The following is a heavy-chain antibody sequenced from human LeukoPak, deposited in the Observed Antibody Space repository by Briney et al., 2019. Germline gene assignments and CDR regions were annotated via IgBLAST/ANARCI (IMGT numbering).Heavy chain of an antibody. D-gene: IGHD3-9*01. CDR2: INHSGST. J-gene: IGHJ4*02. CDR3: ARGYYDILTGYYPFDY. CDR1: GGSFSGYY. Sequence: SETLSLTCAVYGGSFSGYYWSWIRQPPGKGLEWIGEINHSGSTNYNLSLKSRVTISVDTSKNQFSLKLSSVTAADTAVYYCARGYYDILTGYYPFDYWGQGTLVTVSS. V-gene: IGHV4-34*01.